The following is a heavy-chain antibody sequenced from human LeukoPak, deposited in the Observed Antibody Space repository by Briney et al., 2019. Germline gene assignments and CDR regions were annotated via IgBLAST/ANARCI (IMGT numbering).Heavy chain of an antibody. CDR1: GYTFTSYG. D-gene: IGHD6-19*01. Sequence: ASVKVSCKASGYTFTSYGSSWVRQAPGQGRERMGWISVYNGDTNYAQKLQGRVTMTTDTSTSTAYMELRSLRSDDTAVYYCARDCLAVVGRDPPTDYWGQGTLVTVSS. CDR2: ISVYNGDT. CDR3: ARDCLAVVGRDPPTDY. J-gene: IGHJ4*02. V-gene: IGHV1-18*01.